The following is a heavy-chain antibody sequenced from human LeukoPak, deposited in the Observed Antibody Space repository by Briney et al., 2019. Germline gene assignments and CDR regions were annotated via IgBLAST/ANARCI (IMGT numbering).Heavy chain of an antibody. J-gene: IGHJ3*02. D-gene: IGHD5-24*01. Sequence: GASVKVSCKASGYTFTRYYIHWVRQAPGQGLEWMGLINPGGDNTNYAQNFQGRVTMTRDTSASTVYMELSSLRSEDTAIYYCARIRDGYNDAYDIWGQGTVVTVPS. CDR3: ARIRDGYNDAYDI. CDR2: INPGGDNT. CDR1: GYTFTRYY. V-gene: IGHV1-46*01.